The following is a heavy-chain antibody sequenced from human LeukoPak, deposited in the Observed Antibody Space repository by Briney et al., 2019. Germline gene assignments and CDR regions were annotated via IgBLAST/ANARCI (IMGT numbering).Heavy chain of an antibody. CDR3: ARDDYDSRGYYIY. CDR2: ISISGSKT. CDR1: EFGFSSHA. D-gene: IGHD3-22*01. V-gene: IGHV3-23*01. Sequence: PGGSLRLSCAASEFGFSSHAMTWVRQAPGKGLEWVSAISISGSKTYYADSVKGRFTISRDNSKNTLSLQMNSLRAEDTAIYYCARDDYDSRGYYIYWGQGTLVTVSS. J-gene: IGHJ4*02.